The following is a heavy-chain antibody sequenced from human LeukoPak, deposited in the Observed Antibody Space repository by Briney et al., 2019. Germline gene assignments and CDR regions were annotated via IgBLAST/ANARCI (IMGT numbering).Heavy chain of an antibody. Sequence: PGRSRRLSCAASGFTFSSYGLHWVRQAPGKGLEWVAVIWYDGSNEYYADSVKGRFTISRDGSKNTLYLQMNSLRAEDTAVYYCARAGNFDSGGYYYGIDYWGQGTLVTVSS. CDR3: ARAGNFDSGGYYYGIDY. CDR1: GFTFSSYG. J-gene: IGHJ4*02. V-gene: IGHV3-33*01. D-gene: IGHD3-22*01. CDR2: IWYDGSNE.